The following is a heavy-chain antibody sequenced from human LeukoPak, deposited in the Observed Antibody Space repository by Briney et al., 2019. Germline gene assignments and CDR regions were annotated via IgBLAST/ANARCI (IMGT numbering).Heavy chain of an antibody. CDR2: ISYDGSNK. D-gene: IGHD6-13*01. Sequence: PGGSLRLSCAASGFIFSMYGMHWVRQAPGKGLEWVAVISYDGSNKYYGDSVKGRFSISRDNSKNTLYLQMNSLRAEDTAVYYCGKIQHQLVVAEDLWGQGILVTVSS. J-gene: IGHJ5*02. CDR1: GFIFSMYG. CDR3: GKIQHQLVVAEDL. V-gene: IGHV3-30*18.